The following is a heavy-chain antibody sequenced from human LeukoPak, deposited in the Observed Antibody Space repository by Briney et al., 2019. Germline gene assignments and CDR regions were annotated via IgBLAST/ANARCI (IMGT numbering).Heavy chain of an antibody. CDR1: GGTFSSYA. J-gene: IGHJ4*02. D-gene: IGHD3-22*01. CDR3: ARTYYYDSSGYYDY. V-gene: IGHV1-69*05. CDR2: IIPIFGTA. Sequence: SVTVSCKASGGTFSSYAISWVRQAPGQGLEWMGGIIPIFGTANYAQKFQGRVTITTDESTSTAYMELSSLRSEDTAVYYCARTYYYDSSGYYDYWGQGTLVTVSS.